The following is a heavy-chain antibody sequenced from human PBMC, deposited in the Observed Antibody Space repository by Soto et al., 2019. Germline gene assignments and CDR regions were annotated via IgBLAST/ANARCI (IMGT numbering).Heavy chain of an antibody. CDR2: IKSKTDGGTT. CDR3: TPTSSWSLAYFDY. CDR1: GFTFSNAW. D-gene: IGHD6-13*01. V-gene: IGHV3-15*07. Sequence: GGSLRLSCAASGFTFSNAWMNWVRQAPGKGLEWVGRIKSKTDGGTTDYAAPVKGRFTISRDDSKNTLYLQMNSLKTEDTAVYYCTPTSSWSLAYFDYWGQGTLVTVSS. J-gene: IGHJ4*02.